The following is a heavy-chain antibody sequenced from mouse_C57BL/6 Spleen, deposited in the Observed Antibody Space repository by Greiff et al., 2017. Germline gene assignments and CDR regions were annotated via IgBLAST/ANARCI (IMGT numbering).Heavy chain of an antibody. CDR1: GYSFTGYY. Sequence: VQLQQSGPELVKPGASVKISCKASGYSFTGYYMNWVKQSPEKSLEWIGEINPSTGGTTYNQKFKAKATLTVDKSSSTAYMQLKSLTSEDSAVYYCARGGDYYGSSFEGYWGQGTTLTVSS. J-gene: IGHJ2*01. D-gene: IGHD1-1*01. CDR2: INPSTGGT. V-gene: IGHV1-42*01. CDR3: ARGGDYYGSSFEGY.